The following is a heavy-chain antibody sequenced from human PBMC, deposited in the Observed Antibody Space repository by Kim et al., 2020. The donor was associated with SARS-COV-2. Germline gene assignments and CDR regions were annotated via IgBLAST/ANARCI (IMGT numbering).Heavy chain of an antibody. CDR1: GDSVSSNSAA. Sequence: SQTLSLTCAISGDSVSSNSAAWNWIRQSPSRGLEWLGRTYYRSKWYNDYAVSVKSRITINPDTSKNQFSLQLNSVTPEDTAVYYCARAARGLRFLEWTPIIYYYYCMDVWGQGTTVTVSS. J-gene: IGHJ6*02. V-gene: IGHV6-1*01. CDR3: ARAARGLRFLEWTPIIYYYYCMDV. CDR2: TYYRSKWYN. D-gene: IGHD3-3*01.